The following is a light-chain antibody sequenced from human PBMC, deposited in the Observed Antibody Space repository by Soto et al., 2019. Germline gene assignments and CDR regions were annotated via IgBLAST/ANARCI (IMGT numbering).Light chain of an antibody. CDR1: QSVSSSY. CDR3: QQYYSTPRT. J-gene: IGKJ1*01. V-gene: IGKV3-20*01. CDR2: GAS. Sequence: IVLTQSPGTLSLSPGERATLSCRASQSVSSSYLAWYQQKPGQAPRLLIYGASSRATGIPDRFSGSGSGTDFTLTISSLQAEDVAVYYCQQYYSTPRTFGQGTKVDIK.